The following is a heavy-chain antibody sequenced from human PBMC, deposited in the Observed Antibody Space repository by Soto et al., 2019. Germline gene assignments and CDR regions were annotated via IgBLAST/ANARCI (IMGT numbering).Heavy chain of an antibody. CDR3: AKEGASSWYFFDY. J-gene: IGHJ4*02. CDR1: GFTFSSYA. Sequence: EVQLLESGENLVQPGGSLRLSCAASGFTFSSYAMNWVRQPPGKGLEWVSTISGSGGGAYYADSVKGRFTISRDNSKNTLYLQMNSVRAEDTAIYYCAKEGASSWYFFDYWGQGTLVTVSS. CDR2: ISGSGGGA. V-gene: IGHV3-23*01. D-gene: IGHD6-13*01.